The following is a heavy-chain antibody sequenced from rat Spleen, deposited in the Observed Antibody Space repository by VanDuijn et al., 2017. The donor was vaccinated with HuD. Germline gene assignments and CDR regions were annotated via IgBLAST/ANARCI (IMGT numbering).Heavy chain of an antibody. V-gene: IGHV5-20*01. CDR2: ISYDGGRT. Sequence: EVQLVESGGGLVQPGRSMKLSCAASGFTFSNYGMAWVRQAPKKGLEWVAYISYDGGRTYYRDAVKGPFTISRDNAKSTLYLQMDSRRSEETATYYCTTTRGYTTDYYYDWFAYWGQGTLVTVSS. CDR1: GFTFSNYG. J-gene: IGHJ3*01. CDR3: TTTRGYTTDYYYDWFAY. D-gene: IGHD1-6*01.